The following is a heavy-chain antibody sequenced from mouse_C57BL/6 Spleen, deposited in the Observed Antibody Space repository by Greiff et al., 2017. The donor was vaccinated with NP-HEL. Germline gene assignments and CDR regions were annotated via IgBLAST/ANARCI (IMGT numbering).Heavy chain of an antibody. J-gene: IGHJ4*01. V-gene: IGHV5-17*01. Sequence: EVKLMESGGGLVKPGGSLKLSCAASGFTFSDYGMHWVRQAPEKGLEWVAYISSGSSTIYYADTVKGRFTISRDNAKNTLFLQMTSLRSEDTAMYYCARPICYGHYYAMDYWGQGTSVTVSS. CDR2: ISSGSSTI. CDR3: ARPICYGHYYAMDY. CDR1: GFTFSDYG. D-gene: IGHD2-1*01.